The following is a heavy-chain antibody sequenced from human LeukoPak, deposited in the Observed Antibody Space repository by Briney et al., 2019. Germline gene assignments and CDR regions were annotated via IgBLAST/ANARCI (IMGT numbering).Heavy chain of an antibody. D-gene: IGHD3-10*01. CDR2: VNHSGST. CDR3: ARGKYYYGSGSSNNWFDP. V-gene: IGHV4-34*01. Sequence: NSSETLSLTCAVYGGSFSGYYWSWIRQPPGKGLEWIGEVNHSGSTNYNPSLKSRVTISVDTSKNQFSLKLSSVTAADTAVYYCARGKYYYGSGSSNNWFDPWGQGTLVTVSS. CDR1: GGSFSGYY. J-gene: IGHJ5*02.